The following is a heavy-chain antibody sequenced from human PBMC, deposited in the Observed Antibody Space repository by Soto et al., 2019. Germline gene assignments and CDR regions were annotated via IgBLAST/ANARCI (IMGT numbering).Heavy chain of an antibody. CDR3: ARDGGIAVKAYDF. J-gene: IGHJ3*01. V-gene: IGHV1-18*01. CDR2: ISGYNGNT. D-gene: IGHD6-19*01. Sequence: QVQLVQSGAEVKKPGASVKVSCRASGYTFTSFGISWLRQAPGQGLAWMGWISGYNGNTDYEQKPXXRXXMTTDTSTSTAYMELRSLRSDDTAVYYCARDGGIAVKAYDFWGQGTMVIVSS. CDR1: GYTFTSFG.